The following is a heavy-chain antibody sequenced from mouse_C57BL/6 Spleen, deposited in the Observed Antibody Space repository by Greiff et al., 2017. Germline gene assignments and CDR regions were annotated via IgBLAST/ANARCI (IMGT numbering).Heavy chain of an antibody. CDR3: ATYGNYGY. Sequence: VKLQESGAELVRPGTSVKVSCKASGYAFTNYLIEWVKQRPGQGLEWIGVINPGSGGTNYNEKFKGKATLTADKSSSTAYMQLSSLTSEDSAVYFCATYGNYGYWGQGTTLTVSS. V-gene: IGHV1-54*01. D-gene: IGHD2-1*01. CDR1: GYAFTNYL. CDR2: INPGSGGT. J-gene: IGHJ2*01.